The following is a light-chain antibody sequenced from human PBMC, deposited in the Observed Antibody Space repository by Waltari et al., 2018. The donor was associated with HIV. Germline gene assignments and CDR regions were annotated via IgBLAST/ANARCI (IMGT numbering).Light chain of an antibody. V-gene: IGLV3-21*04. CDR3: QVWDSSSDHVL. CDR2: YDS. Sequence: SSVLTPPPSASVAPGNTAGITRRRHNIQLKRVHWYQQKPGQAPALVIYYDSDRPSGIPERVSGSKSGDTATLTISRVGDGDEADYYCQVWDSSSDHVLFGGGTKLTVL. J-gene: IGLJ3*02. CDR1: NIQLKR.